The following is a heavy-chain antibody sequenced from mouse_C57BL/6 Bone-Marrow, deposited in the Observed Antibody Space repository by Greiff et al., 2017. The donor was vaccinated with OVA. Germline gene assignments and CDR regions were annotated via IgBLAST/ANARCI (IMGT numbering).Heavy chain of an antibody. CDR3: ARYERLRGFAY. J-gene: IGHJ3*01. V-gene: IGHV7-3*01. Sequence: EVMLVESGGGLVQPGGSLSLSCAASGFTFTDYYMSWVRQPPGKALEWLGFIRNKANGYTTEYSASVKGRFTISRDNSQSILYLQMNDLRAEDSATYYCARYERLRGFAYWGQGTLVTVSA. CDR2: IRNKANGYTT. CDR1: GFTFTDYY. D-gene: IGHD2-4*01.